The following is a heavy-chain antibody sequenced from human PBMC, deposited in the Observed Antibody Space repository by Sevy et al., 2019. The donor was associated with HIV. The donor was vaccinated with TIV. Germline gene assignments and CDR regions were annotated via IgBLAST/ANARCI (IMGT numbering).Heavy chain of an antibody. V-gene: IGHV1-24*01. CDR2: FDPEDGET. D-gene: IGHD6-13*01. Sequence: ASVKVSCKVSGYTLTELSMHWVRQAPGKGLEWMGGFDPEDGETIYAQKFQGRVTMTEDTSTDTAYMELSSLRSEDTAVYYCATDPFPWAGDGTFAEYFQHWGQGTLVTVSS. J-gene: IGHJ1*01. CDR1: GYTLTELS. CDR3: ATDPFPWAGDGTFAEYFQH.